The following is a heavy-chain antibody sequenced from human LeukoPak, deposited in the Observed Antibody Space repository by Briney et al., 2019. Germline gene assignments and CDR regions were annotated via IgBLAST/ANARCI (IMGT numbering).Heavy chain of an antibody. D-gene: IGHD2-2*01. CDR1: GGSINNYY. J-gene: IGHJ6*02. CDR2: IYYSGST. CDR3: ARGRIVVVPAAANYYYYGMDV. Sequence: PSETLSLTCSVSGGSINNYYWSWIRQSPGRGLEWIGYIYYSGSTNYNPSLKSRVTISVDTSKNQFSLKLSSVTAADTAVYYCARGRIVVVPAAANYYYYGMDVWGQGTTVTVSS. V-gene: IGHV4-59*12.